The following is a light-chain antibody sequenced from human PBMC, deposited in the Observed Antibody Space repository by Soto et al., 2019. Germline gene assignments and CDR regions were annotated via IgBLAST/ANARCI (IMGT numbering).Light chain of an antibody. CDR1: QRVSSGY. Sequence: EIVLTQSPGTLSLSPGERATLSCRASQRVSSGYLAWYQQKPGQAPRLLIYGASTRATGIPARFSGSGSGTEFTLTISSLQSEDFAVYYCQQYNNWPPWTFGQGNKVDIK. J-gene: IGKJ1*01. CDR3: QQYNNWPPWT. V-gene: IGKV3D-15*01. CDR2: GAS.